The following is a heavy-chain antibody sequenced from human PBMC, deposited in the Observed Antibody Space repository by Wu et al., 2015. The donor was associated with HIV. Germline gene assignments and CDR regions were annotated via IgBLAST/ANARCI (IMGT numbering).Heavy chain of an antibody. CDR3: ARDVRGGSYLNYYYYMDV. CDR1: GYTFTGYY. V-gene: IGHV1-2*02. CDR2: INPNSGGT. Sequence: QVQLVQSGAEVKKPGASVKVSCKASGYTFTGYYMHWVRQAPGQGLEWMGWINPNSGGTNYAQKFQGRVTMTRDTSISTAYMELSRLRSDDTAVYYCARDVRGGSYLNYYYYMDVWGKGTTVTVSS. D-gene: IGHD1-26*01. J-gene: IGHJ6*03.